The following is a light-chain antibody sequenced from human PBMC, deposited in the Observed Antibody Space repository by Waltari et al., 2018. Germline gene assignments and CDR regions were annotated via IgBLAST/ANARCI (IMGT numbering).Light chain of an antibody. J-gene: IGKJ1*01. CDR2: AAS. Sequence: EIVLTPSPGTLSLAPGERATLSCRASQSVSRTFAWYQQQPGQASSLLTYAASTRATGIPDRFSGGGSGTDFSLTISRLEPEDVAVYYCQHYVRLPATFGQGTKVEIK. CDR3: QHYVRLPAT. CDR1: QSVSRTF. V-gene: IGKV3-20*01.